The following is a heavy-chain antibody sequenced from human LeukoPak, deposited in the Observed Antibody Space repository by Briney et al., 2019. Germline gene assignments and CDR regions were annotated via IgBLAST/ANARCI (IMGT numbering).Heavy chain of an antibody. V-gene: IGHV4-34*01. CDR3: ARGDTSWDY. D-gene: IGHD2-2*01. CDR2: INHSGST. J-gene: IGHJ4*02. CDR1: GGSFSGYY. Sequence: PSETLSLTCAVYGGSFSGYYWSWIRQPPGKGLEWIGEINHSGSTNYNPSLKGRVTISEDTSKNQFSLKLSSVTAADTAVYYCARGDTSWDYWGQGTLVTVSS.